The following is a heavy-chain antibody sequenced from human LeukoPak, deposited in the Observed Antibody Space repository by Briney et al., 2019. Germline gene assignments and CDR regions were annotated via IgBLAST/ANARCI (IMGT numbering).Heavy chain of an antibody. CDR2: IIPIFGTA. Sequence: GASVKVSCKASGGTFSSYAISWVRQAPGQGLEWMGGIIPIFGTANYAQKFQGRVTITADKSTSTAYMELSNLRSEDTAVYYCARVGGGPLEWFGESEHFDYWGQGTLVTVSS. D-gene: IGHD3-10*01. CDR3: ARVGGGPLEWFGESEHFDY. CDR1: GGTFSSYA. V-gene: IGHV1-69*06. J-gene: IGHJ4*02.